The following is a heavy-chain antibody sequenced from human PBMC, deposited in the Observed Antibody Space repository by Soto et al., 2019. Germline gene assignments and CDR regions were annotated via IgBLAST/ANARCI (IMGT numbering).Heavy chain of an antibody. D-gene: IGHD3-10*01. CDR1: GYTFTSYG. CDR3: ARAATMVRGVKGYDYYDMDV. J-gene: IGHJ6*02. Sequence: ASVKVSCKASGYTFTSYGISWVRQAPGQGLEWMGWISAYNGNTNYAQKLQGRVTMTADTSTSTSYMELSSLRSEDTAVYYCARAATMVRGVKGYDYYDMDVWGQGTTVTVSS. CDR2: ISAYNGNT. V-gene: IGHV1-18*01.